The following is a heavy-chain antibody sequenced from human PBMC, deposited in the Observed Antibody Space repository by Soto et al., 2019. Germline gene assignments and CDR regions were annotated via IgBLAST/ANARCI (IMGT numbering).Heavy chain of an antibody. V-gene: IGHV3-23*01. D-gene: IGHD6-19*01. Sequence: GGSLRLSCAASGFTFSSYAMSWVRQAPGKGLEWVSAISGSGGSTYYADSVKGRFTISRDNSKNTLYLQMNSLRAEDTAVYYCAKVHARGIAVAGTKPRALDPWGQGTLVTVSS. CDR1: GFTFSSYA. CDR3: AKVHARGIAVAGTKPRALDP. J-gene: IGHJ5*02. CDR2: ISGSGGST.